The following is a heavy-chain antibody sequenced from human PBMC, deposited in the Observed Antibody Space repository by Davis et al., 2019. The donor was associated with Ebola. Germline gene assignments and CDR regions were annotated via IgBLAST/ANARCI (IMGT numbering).Heavy chain of an antibody. CDR2: INHSGST. CDR3: ARGLRGGIVVVPAATNYGMDV. V-gene: IGHV4-34*01. CDR1: GGSFSGYY. D-gene: IGHD2-2*01. Sequence: MPSETLSLTFAAHGGSFSGYYWSWIRQLPGKGLEWIGEINHSGSTNYNPSLKSRVTISVDTSKNQFSLKLSSVTAADTAVYYCARGLRGGIVVVPAATNYGMDVWGQGTTVTVSS. J-gene: IGHJ6*02.